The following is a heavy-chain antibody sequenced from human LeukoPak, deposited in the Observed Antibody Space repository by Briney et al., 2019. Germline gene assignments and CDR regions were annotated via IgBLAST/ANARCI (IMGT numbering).Heavy chain of an antibody. J-gene: IGHJ6*02. D-gene: IGHD5-18*01. V-gene: IGHV3-21*01. CDR3: ARYMDTAMVSYYYYYYGMDV. CDR1: GFTFSSYS. CDR2: ISSSSYI. Sequence: GGSLRLSCAASGFTFSSYSMNWVRQAPGKGLEWVTSISSSSYIYYADSVKGRFTISRDNAKNSLYLQMNSLRAEDTAVYYCARYMDTAMVSYYYYYYGMDVWGQGTTVTVSS.